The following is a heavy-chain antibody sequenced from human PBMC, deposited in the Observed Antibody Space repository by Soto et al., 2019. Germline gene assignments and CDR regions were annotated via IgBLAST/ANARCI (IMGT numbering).Heavy chain of an antibody. V-gene: IGHV1-8*01. CDR1: GYTFTSYD. J-gene: IGHJ6*02. D-gene: IGHD5-12*01. Sequence: ASVKVSCKASGYTFTSYDINWVRQATGQGLEWMGWMNPNSGNTGYAQKFQGRVTMTRNTSISTAYMELSSLRSEDTAVYYCASQSSYVFQYLGWVPPYQGIDVWGQGKTVNV. CDR3: ASQSSYVFQYLGWVPPYQGIDV. CDR2: MNPNSGNT.